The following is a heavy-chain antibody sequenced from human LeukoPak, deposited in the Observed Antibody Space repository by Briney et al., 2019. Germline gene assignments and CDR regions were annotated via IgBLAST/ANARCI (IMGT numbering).Heavy chain of an antibody. CDR2: ISGSSGST. CDR1: GFTFSSYA. J-gene: IGHJ4*02. CDR3: AKTPVYDYVWGSYRYPTAGFDY. V-gene: IGHV3-23*01. Sequence: PGGSLRLSCAASGFTFSSYAMSWVRQAPGKGLEWVSAISGSSGSTYYADSVKGRFTISRDNSKNTLYLQMNSLRAEDTAVYYCAKTPVYDYVWGSYRYPTAGFDYWGQGTLVTVSS. D-gene: IGHD3-16*02.